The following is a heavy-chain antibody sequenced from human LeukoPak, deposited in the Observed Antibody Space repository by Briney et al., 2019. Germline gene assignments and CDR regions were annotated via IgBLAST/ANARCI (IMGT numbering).Heavy chain of an antibody. J-gene: IGHJ5*02. CDR1: GGSFSGYY. CDR2: INHRGST. Sequence: SETLSLTCAVYGGSFSGYYWSWIRQPPGKGLGGIGEINHRGSTNYSPPLNRRVTISVDTSNNQFSLKLSSVTAADTAVYYCASRDYCTSTTCYESYNWFDPWGQGTLVTVSS. V-gene: IGHV4-34*01. D-gene: IGHD2-2*01. CDR3: ASRDYCTSTTCYESYNWFDP.